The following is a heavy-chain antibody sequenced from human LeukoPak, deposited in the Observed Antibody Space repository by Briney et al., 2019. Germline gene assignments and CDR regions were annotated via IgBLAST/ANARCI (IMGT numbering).Heavy chain of an antibody. Sequence: GGSLRLSCAASGISLSDHYMNWIRQAPGKGLEWLSYISSSGRTIAYADSVKGRFTISRDNAKNSLWLQMNSLRADDTAVYYCARTKSEPTYGQHHGLDNWGKGTLVTVSS. J-gene: IGHJ4*02. D-gene: IGHD2-8*01. CDR3: ARTKSEPTYGQHHGLDN. CDR2: ISSSGRTI. V-gene: IGHV3-11*01. CDR1: GISLSDHY.